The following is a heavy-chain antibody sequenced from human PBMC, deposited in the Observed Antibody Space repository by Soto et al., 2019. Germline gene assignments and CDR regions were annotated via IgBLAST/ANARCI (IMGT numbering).Heavy chain of an antibody. CDR1: GGSISSYY. D-gene: IGHD6-19*01. Sequence: SETLSLTCTVSGGSISSYYWSWIRQPAGKGLEWIGRIYTSGSTNYNPSLKSRVTMSVDTSKNQFSLKLSSMTAADTAVYYCARSSGFYSRNWFDPWGQGALVTVSS. CDR3: ARSSGFYSRNWFDP. CDR2: IYTSGST. V-gene: IGHV4-4*07. J-gene: IGHJ5*02.